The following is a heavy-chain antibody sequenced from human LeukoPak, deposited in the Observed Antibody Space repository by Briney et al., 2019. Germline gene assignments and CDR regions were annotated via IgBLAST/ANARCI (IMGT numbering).Heavy chain of an antibody. CDR2: IYRVGST. D-gene: IGHD6-19*01. CDR1: GFTVSSNY. V-gene: IGHV3-66*01. CDR3: ARDSVEVAGHYGL. Sequence: QPGGSLRLSCAASGFTVSSNYMSWVRQAPGKGLEWVSVIYRVGSTYYAAAVKGGFTISRDNSKNTLYLRMNSLRDEDTAMYYGARDSVEVAGHYGLWGQGTLVTVSS. J-gene: IGHJ4*02.